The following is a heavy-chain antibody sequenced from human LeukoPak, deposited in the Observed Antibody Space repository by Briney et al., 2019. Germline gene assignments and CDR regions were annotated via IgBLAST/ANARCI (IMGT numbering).Heavy chain of an antibody. CDR2: ISSSSSYI. Sequence: PGGSLRLSCTASGFTFSSYSLNWVRQAPGKGLEWVSSISSSSSYIYYADSVKGRFTISRDNAKNSLYLQMNSLRAEDTAVYYCARYKLELHAFDIWGQGTMVTVSS. CDR1: GFTFSSYS. CDR3: ARYKLELHAFDI. J-gene: IGHJ3*02. V-gene: IGHV3-21*01. D-gene: IGHD1-7*01.